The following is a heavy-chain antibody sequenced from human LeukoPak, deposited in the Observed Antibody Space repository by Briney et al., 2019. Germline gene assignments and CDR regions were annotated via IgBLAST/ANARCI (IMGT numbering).Heavy chain of an antibody. Sequence: PSQTLSLTCTVSGGSINSGSYYWSWIRQPPGKGLEWIGRIYSSGDTNYNPSLKSRVTISVDTSKNQFSLKLNSVTAADTAVYYCARVGSGDYGDYFDYWGQGTLVTVSS. CDR3: ARVGSGDYGDYFDY. CDR2: IYSSGDT. CDR1: GGSINSGSYY. J-gene: IGHJ4*02. D-gene: IGHD4-17*01. V-gene: IGHV4-61*02.